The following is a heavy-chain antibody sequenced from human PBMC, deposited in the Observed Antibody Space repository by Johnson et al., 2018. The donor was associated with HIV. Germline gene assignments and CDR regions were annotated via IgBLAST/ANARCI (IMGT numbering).Heavy chain of an antibody. Sequence: QVQLVESGGGVVQPGKSLTLSCVVSGLSFSNFGIHWVRQAPGKGPEWVAVISYDGSKEYYVDSVKGRFTISRDNSKNTLYLQMNSLRTEDTAVYYFAKAHCPGCDGFDIWGQGTMVTVSS. CDR3: AKAHCPGCDGFDI. CDR2: ISYDGSKE. D-gene: IGHD2-21*01. J-gene: IGHJ3*02. CDR1: GLSFSNFG. V-gene: IGHV3-30*18.